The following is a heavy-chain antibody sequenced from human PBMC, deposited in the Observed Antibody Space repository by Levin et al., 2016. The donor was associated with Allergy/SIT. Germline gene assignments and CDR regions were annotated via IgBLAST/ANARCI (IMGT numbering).Heavy chain of an antibody. CDR3: ARVGYYDFWSGYPYYYYYYMDV. Sequence: VRQAPGQGLEWMGWMNPNSGNTGYAQKFQGRVTMTRNTSISTAYMELSSLRSEDTAVYYCARVGYYDFWSGYPYYYYYYMDVWGKGTTVTVSS. D-gene: IGHD3-3*01. J-gene: IGHJ6*03. CDR2: MNPNSGNT. V-gene: IGHV1-8*01.